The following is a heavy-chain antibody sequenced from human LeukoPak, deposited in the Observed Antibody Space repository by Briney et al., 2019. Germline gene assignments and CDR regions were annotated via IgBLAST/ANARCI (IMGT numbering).Heavy chain of an antibody. CDR1: GFTFSSYG. V-gene: IGHV3-30*18. CDR3: AKLSGGDAFDI. Sequence: PGGSLRLSCAASGFTFSSYGMHWVRQAPGKGLEWVAVISYDGSNKYYADSVKGRFTISRDNSKNTLYLQMNSLRAEDTAVYYCAKLSGGDAFDIWGQGTMVTVSS. D-gene: IGHD2-15*01. J-gene: IGHJ3*02. CDR2: ISYDGSNK.